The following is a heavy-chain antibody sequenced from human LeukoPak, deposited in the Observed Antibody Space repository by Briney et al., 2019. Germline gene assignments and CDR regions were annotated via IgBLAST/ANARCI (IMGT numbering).Heavy chain of an antibody. V-gene: IGHV4-59*01. CDR3: ARGSARFDY. CDR1: GDSITSYR. CDR2: LFYSGDT. J-gene: IGHJ4*02. Sequence: PSETLSLTCTVSGDSITSYRWNWIRQPPGKGLEWIGHLFYSGDTNYNPSLKSRVNIFLDTSKNQFSLELNSVTAADTAVYYCARGSARFDYWGQGTLVTVSS.